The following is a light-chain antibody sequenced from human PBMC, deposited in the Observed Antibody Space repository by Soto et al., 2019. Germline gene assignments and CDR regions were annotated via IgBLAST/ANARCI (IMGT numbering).Light chain of an antibody. Sequence: DIPLTQSPSFLSASVGDRVTITCRASQAISSSLAWYQHNPGKAPKLLIYAASTLQNGVPSSVSGSGSGTEFTLTISSLQPEDFATYYCQHLNDYRYTFGQGTKVEIK. V-gene: IGKV1-9*01. J-gene: IGKJ2*01. CDR1: QAISSS. CDR3: QHLNDYRYT. CDR2: AAS.